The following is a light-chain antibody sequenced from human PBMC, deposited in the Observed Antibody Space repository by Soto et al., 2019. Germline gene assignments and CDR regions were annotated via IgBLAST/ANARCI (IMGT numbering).Light chain of an antibody. Sequence: EIVLTQSPATLSLSPWERATLSCRSSQTISSYLAWSQQKPSQAPRLLISDASNRATGIPARFSGSGSGTDFTLTISSLEPEDFEVYYCQHRSNWLGTFGQGTKVEIK. CDR3: QHRSNWLGT. CDR1: QTISSY. J-gene: IGKJ1*01. CDR2: DAS. V-gene: IGKV3-11*01.